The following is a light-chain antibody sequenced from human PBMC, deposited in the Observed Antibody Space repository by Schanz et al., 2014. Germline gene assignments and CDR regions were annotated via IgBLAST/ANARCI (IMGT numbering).Light chain of an antibody. CDR3: QQYATSPQT. J-gene: IGKJ1*01. CDR2: GAS. CDR1: QSVSSTY. V-gene: IGKV3-20*01. Sequence: EIVLTQSPGTLSLSPGESATLSCRAGQSVSSTYLAWYQQKPGQAPRLLIYGASNRATGIPERFSGSGSGTDFTLTVSRLEPEDFAVYYCQQYATSPQTFGQGTKVEIK.